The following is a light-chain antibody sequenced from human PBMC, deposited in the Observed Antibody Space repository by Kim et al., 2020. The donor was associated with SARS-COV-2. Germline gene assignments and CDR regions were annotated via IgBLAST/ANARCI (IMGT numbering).Light chain of an antibody. CDR1: QSVTSNY. CDR3: QQYGSSLPST. CDR2: GAS. J-gene: IGKJ5*01. Sequence: EIVLTQSPGTLSLSPGDRATLSCRASQSVTSNYLAWYQQKAGQAPRLFIYGASGRPTGIADRFSGSGSGTDFTLTISRLEPEDFAVYYCQQYGSSLPSTFGQGTRLEIK. V-gene: IGKV3-20*01.